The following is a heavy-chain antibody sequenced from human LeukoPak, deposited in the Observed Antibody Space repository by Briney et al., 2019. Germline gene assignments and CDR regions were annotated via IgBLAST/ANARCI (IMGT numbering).Heavy chain of an antibody. D-gene: IGHD3-10*01. J-gene: IGHJ6*03. CDR1: GFTFSNYY. CDR2: IKNAGDDP. V-gene: IGHV3-74*01. Sequence: GGSLRLSCVGSGFTFSNYYMYWVRQAPGKGPVWVSRIKNAGDDPIYADSVEGRFTISRDNAKNTVYLQMNSLRAEDTAVYYCARGGYGHNMDVWGEGTTVTVSS. CDR3: ARGGYGHNMDV.